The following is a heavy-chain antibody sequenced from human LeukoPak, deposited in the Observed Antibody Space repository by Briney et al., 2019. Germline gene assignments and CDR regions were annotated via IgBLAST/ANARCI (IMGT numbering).Heavy chain of an antibody. V-gene: IGHV1-69*13. CDR2: IIPIFGTA. Sequence: SVKVSCKASGYTFTSYGISWVRQAPGQGLEWMGGIIPIFGTANYAQKFQGRVTITADESTSTAYMELSSLRSEDTAVYYCARDYGYCSGGSCYSGFDYWGQGTLVTVSS. CDR1: GYTFTSYG. D-gene: IGHD2-15*01. J-gene: IGHJ4*02. CDR3: ARDYGYCSGGSCYSGFDY.